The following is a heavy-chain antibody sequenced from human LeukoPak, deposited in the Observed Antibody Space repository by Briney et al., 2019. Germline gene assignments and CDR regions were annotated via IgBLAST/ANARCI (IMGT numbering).Heavy chain of an antibody. Sequence: GGSLRLSCAASGFTFSSYEMNWVRQAPGKGLEWVSYISSSGSTIYYADSVKGRFTISRDNTKNSLYLQMNSLRAEDTAVYYCAELGITMIGGVWGKGTTVTISS. CDR3: AELGITMIGGV. CDR2: ISSSGSTI. CDR1: GFTFSSYE. J-gene: IGHJ6*04. D-gene: IGHD3-10*02. V-gene: IGHV3-48*03.